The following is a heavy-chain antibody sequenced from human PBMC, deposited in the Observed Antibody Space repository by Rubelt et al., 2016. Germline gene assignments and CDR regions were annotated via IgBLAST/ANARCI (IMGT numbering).Heavy chain of an antibody. D-gene: IGHD1-26*01. V-gene: IGHV3-30*04. CDR1: GFTFSSYA. J-gene: IGHJ3*02. CDR2: ISYDGSNK. CDR3: AREGGSYFRDAFDI. Sequence: RLSCAASGFTFSSYAMHWVRQAPGKGLEWVAVISYDGSNKYYADSVKGRFTISRDNSKNTLYLQMNSLRAEDTAVYYCAREGGSYFRDAFDIWGQGTMVTVSS.